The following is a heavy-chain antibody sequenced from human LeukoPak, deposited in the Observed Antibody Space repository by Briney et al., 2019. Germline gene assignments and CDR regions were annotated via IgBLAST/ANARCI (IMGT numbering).Heavy chain of an antibody. J-gene: IGHJ4*02. D-gene: IGHD7-27*01. Sequence: GGSLRLSCAASGFTFNSYWMHWVRQAPGKGLLWVSRINGDGSSTNYADSVNGRFTISRDNAKNTLYLQMNSLRAEDTAVYYCARGSGVGDYWGQGTLVTVSS. V-gene: IGHV3-74*01. CDR3: ARGSGVGDY. CDR1: GFTFNSYW. CDR2: INGDGSST.